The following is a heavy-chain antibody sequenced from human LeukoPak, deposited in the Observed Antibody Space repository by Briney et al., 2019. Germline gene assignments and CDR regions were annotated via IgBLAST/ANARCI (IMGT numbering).Heavy chain of an antibody. D-gene: IGHD2-15*01. Sequence: GGSLRLSCAASRFTFSTYGMSWVRQAPGKGLEWVSSITGGGGSTYYADSVKGRFTISRDDSKNTLSLQMNSLRAEDTAVYYCAREDMLDYWGQGTLVTVSS. CDR3: AREDMLDY. CDR1: RFTFSTYG. CDR2: ITGGGGST. J-gene: IGHJ4*02. V-gene: IGHV3-23*01.